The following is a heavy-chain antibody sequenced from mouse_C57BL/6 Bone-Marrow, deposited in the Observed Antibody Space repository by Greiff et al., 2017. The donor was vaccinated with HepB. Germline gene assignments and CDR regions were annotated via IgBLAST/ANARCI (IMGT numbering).Heavy chain of an antibody. CDR3: ARSHYYYGSSYYAMDY. V-gene: IGHV1-53*01. CDR2: INPSNGGT. CDR1: GYTFTSYW. J-gene: IGHJ4*01. Sequence: VKLQQPGTELVKPGASVKLSCKASGYTFTSYWMHWVKQRPGQGLEWIGNINPSNGGTNYNEKFKSKATLTVDKSSSTAYMQLSSLTSEDSAVYYCARSHYYYGSSYYAMDYWGQGTSVTVSS. D-gene: IGHD1-1*01.